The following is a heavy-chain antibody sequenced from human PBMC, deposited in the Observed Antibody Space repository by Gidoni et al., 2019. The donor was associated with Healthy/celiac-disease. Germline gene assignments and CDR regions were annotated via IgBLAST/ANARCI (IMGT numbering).Heavy chain of an antibody. D-gene: IGHD3-10*01. J-gene: IGHJ4*02. CDR2: ISYYGSNK. V-gene: IGHV3-30-3*01. CDR3: ARGASITMVRGVIIEKVDYFDY. Sequence: QVQLVESGGGVVQPGRSLRLSCAASGFPFSRYAMTWVRQAPGKGLEWVAVISYYGSNKYYADSVKGRVTISRDNSKNTLYLQMNSLRAEDTAVYYCARGASITMVRGVIIEKVDYFDYWGQGTLVTVSS. CDR1: GFPFSRYA.